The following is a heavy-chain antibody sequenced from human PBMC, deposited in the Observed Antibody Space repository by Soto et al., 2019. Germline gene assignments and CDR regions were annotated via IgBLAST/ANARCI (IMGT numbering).Heavy chain of an antibody. V-gene: IGHV4-34*01. J-gene: IGHJ6*02. CDR1: GGSFSGYY. Sequence: SETLSLTCAVYGGSFSGYYWSWIRKPPGKGLEWIGEINHSGSTNYNPSLKSRVTISVDTSKNQFSLKLSSVTAADTAVYYCAREMLGLGYYDSSGYYYYYYYGMDVWGQGTTVTVSS. CDR2: INHSGST. D-gene: IGHD3-22*01. CDR3: AREMLGLGYYDSSGYYYYYYYGMDV.